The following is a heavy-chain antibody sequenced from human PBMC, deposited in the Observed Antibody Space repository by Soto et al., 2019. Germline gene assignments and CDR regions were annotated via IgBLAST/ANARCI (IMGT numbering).Heavy chain of an antibody. D-gene: IGHD4-4*01. V-gene: IGHV1-3*01. CDR2: INGGNGNT. J-gene: IGHJ4*02. CDR1: EYTFTSYT. Sequence: ASVKVSGKASEYTFTSYTMHGVLQAPGQRLEWMGWINGGNGNTKYSQKFQGRVTITRDTSASTAYMELSSLRSDDTAVYYCARELQGLYYFDYWGQGTLVTVSS. CDR3: ARELQGLYYFDY.